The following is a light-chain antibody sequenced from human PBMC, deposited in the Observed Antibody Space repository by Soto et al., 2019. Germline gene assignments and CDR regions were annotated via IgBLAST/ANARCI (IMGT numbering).Light chain of an antibody. J-gene: IGKJ1*01. CDR1: QSVSNNY. CDR3: QQYGSPPWA. V-gene: IGKV3-20*01. CDR2: GAS. Sequence: EIALTQSPATLSLSPGERATLSCGASQSVSNNYLAWYQQKPGQAPRLVIYGASTRATGIPARFSGSGSGTDFTLTISRLEHEDSAVYYCQQYGSPPWAFGQGTKVEIK.